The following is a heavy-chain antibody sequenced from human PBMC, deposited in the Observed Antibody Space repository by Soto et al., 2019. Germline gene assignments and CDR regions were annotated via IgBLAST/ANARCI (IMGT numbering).Heavy chain of an antibody. J-gene: IGHJ4*02. CDR1: GFSFGGYG. Sequence: ESGGDLVQPGGSLRLSCAASGFSFGGYGMSWVRQAPGKGLEWVSALSGSGSTTYYADSVRGRFIISRDNSRDTLFLQMNSLRAEDTAVYFCAKASKGYTGYDLDYWGQGTVVTVSP. V-gene: IGHV3-23*01. CDR3: AKASKGYTGYDLDY. CDR2: LSGSGSTT. D-gene: IGHD5-12*01.